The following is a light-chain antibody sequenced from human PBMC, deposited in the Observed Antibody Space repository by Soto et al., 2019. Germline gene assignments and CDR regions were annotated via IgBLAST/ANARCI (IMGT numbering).Light chain of an antibody. V-gene: IGKV3-20*01. J-gene: IGKJ1*01. CDR3: QQYNNWPRT. CDR2: GVS. Sequence: ELVLTQSPGTLSLSPGESAALSCRASQPVSSNFLAWYQQKPGQAPRLLIYGVSSRASGIPDRFFGSGSGTDFTLTISSLQSEDFAVYYCQQYNNWPRTFGQGTKVDIK. CDR1: QPVSSNF.